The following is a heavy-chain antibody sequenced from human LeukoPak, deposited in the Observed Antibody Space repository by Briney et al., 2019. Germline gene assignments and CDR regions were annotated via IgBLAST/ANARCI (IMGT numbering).Heavy chain of an antibody. CDR1: GFTFSSYW. J-gene: IGHJ6*02. CDR3: ARDLSYGMDV. CDR2: IASDGSST. Sequence: PGGSLRLSCAASGFTFSSYWMNWVRQAPGKGLVWVSRIASDGSSTTYADSVKGRFSITRDNAKNTLYLQMNSLRVEDAAVYYCARDLSYGMDVWGQGTTVTVSS. V-gene: IGHV3-74*01.